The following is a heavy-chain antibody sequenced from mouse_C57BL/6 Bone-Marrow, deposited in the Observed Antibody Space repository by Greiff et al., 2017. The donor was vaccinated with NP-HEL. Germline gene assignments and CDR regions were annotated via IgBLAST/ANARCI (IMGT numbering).Heavy chain of an antibody. V-gene: IGHV1-66*01. CDR3: ARSYYGNYDYFDY. Sequence: VKLQQSGPELVKPGASVKISCKASGYSFTSYYIHWVKQRPGQGLEWIGWIYPGSGNTKYNEKFKGKATLTADTSSSTAYMQLSSLTSEDSAVYYCARSYYGNYDYFDYWGQGTTLTVSS. CDR2: IYPGSGNT. D-gene: IGHD2-10*01. J-gene: IGHJ2*01. CDR1: GYSFTSYY.